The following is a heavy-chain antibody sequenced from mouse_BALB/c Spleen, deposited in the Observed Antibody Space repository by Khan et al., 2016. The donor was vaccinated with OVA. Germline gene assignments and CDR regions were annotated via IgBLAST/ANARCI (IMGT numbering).Heavy chain of an antibody. V-gene: IGHV5-4*02. J-gene: IGHJ3*01. D-gene: IGHD2-14*01. CDR1: GFTFSDYY. CDR2: ISDCGSYT. Sequence: EVELVESGGGLVKPGGSLKLSCAAAGFTFSDYYMYWVRQTPEKRLEWVVTISDCGSYTHFPDSVEGRFTISRDNAKNNLYLQLISLKSEDKATHYCTRVGYGAFGCWGKGTLVTVSA. CDR3: TRVGYGAFGC.